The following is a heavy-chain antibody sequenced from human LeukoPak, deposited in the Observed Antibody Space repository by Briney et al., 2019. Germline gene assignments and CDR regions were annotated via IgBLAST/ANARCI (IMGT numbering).Heavy chain of an antibody. CDR1: GASFTGYY. Sequence: PSETLSLTCDVYGASFTGYYWSWIRQSPGKGLEWIGEMNQRGSMNYNPSLKSRVTISVDRSKNQFSLKLSSVTAADTAVYYCARARIAVAGTGINLDWFDPWGQGTLVTVSS. CDR3: ARARIAVAGTGINLDWFDP. J-gene: IGHJ5*02. CDR2: MNQRGSM. D-gene: IGHD6-19*01. V-gene: IGHV4-34*01.